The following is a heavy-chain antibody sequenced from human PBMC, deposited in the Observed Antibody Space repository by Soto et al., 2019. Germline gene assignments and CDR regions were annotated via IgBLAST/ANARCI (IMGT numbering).Heavy chain of an antibody. Sequence: QVQLVQSGAEVKKPGSSVKVSCKASGGTFSSYAISWVRQAPGQGLEWMGGIIPIFGTANYAQKFQGRVTITADESTSTAYMELSSLRSEDTAVYYCARSYISSVLNYYYGMDVWGQGTTVTVSS. V-gene: IGHV1-69*01. J-gene: IGHJ6*02. CDR2: IIPIFGTA. D-gene: IGHD6-6*01. CDR3: ARSYISSVLNYYYGMDV. CDR1: GGTFSSYA.